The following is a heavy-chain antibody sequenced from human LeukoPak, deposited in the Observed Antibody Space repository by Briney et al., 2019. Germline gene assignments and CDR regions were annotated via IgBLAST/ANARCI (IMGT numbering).Heavy chain of an antibody. CDR3: TTEVLSRRGSGWYHFDGDAFDI. Sequence: GGSLRLSCAASGFTFSNAWMSWVRQAPGKGLEWVGRIKSKTDGGTTDYAAPVKGRFTISRDDSKNTLYLQMNSLKTEDTAVYYCTTEVLSRRGSGWYHFDGDAFDIWGQGTMVTVSS. J-gene: IGHJ3*02. V-gene: IGHV3-15*01. CDR2: IKSKTDGGTT. D-gene: IGHD6-19*01. CDR1: GFTFSNAW.